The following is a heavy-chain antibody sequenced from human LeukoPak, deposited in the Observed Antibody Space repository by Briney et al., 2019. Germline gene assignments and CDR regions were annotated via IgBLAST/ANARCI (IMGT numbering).Heavy chain of an antibody. Sequence: SETLSLTCAVSGYSISSGYYWGWIRQPPRKGLEWIGSIYHSGSTYYNPSLKSRVTISVDTSKNQFSLKLSSVTAADTAVYYSARHAKYCSSTSCYIDYWGQGTLVTVS. CDR3: ARHAKYCSSTSCYIDY. J-gene: IGHJ4*02. V-gene: IGHV4-38-2*01. CDR1: GYSISSGYY. CDR2: IYHSGST. D-gene: IGHD2-2*02.